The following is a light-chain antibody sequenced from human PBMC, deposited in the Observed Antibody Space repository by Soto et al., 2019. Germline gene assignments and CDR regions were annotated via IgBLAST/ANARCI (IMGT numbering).Light chain of an antibody. CDR2: GAS. CDR3: HQYGSSPST. J-gene: IGKJ1*01. V-gene: IGKV3-20*01. CDR1: QSVSISY. Sequence: EIVLTQAPGTLSLSPGERATLSCRASQSVSISYLAWYQQKPGQAPRLLIYGASSRATGIPDRFSGSGSGTDFTLTISRLEPEDFAVYYCHQYGSSPSTFGQGTKVDI.